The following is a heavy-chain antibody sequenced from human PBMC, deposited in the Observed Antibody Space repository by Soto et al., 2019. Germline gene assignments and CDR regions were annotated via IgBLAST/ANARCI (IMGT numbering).Heavy chain of an antibody. CDR2: IFYSGST. V-gene: IGHV4-59*11. CDR1: CGSISGHY. CDR3: ARVGSSGWSPDY. J-gene: IGHJ4*02. D-gene: IGHD6-19*01. Sequence: PSETLSLTCSVSCGSISGHYWTWIRQSPGKGLEWIGYIFYSGSTNYNPSLKSRVTISVDTSKNQFSLKMSSVTAADTAVYYCARVGSSGWSPDYWGRGTLVTVSS.